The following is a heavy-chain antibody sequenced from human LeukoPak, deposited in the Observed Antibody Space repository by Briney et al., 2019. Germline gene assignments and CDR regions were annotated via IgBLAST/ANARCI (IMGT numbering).Heavy chain of an antibody. CDR1: GFTFSSYA. CDR3: AKDAVVVPAAADWFDP. D-gene: IGHD2-2*01. CDR2: ISGNSGST. J-gene: IGHJ5*02. Sequence: PGRSLRLSCAASGFTFSSYAMHWVRQAPGKGLEWVSGISGNSGSTYYADSVKGRFTISRDNSRNTLYLQMNTLTPEDTAVYYCAKDAVVVPAAADWFDPWGQGTLVTVSS. V-gene: IGHV3-23*01.